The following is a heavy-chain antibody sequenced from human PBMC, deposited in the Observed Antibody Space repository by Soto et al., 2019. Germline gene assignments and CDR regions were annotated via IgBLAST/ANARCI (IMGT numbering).Heavy chain of an antibody. D-gene: IGHD4-17*01. CDR3: ARANGGVYYFDY. V-gene: IGHV3-13*01. CDR1: GFTFSSYD. Sequence: EVQLVESGRGLVQPGGSLRLSCAASGFTFSSYDMHWVRQATGKGLEWVSAIGTAGDTYYPGSVKGRFTISRENAKNSLYLQMNSLRAGDTAVYYCARANGGVYYFDYWGQGTLVTVSS. CDR2: IGTAGDT. J-gene: IGHJ4*02.